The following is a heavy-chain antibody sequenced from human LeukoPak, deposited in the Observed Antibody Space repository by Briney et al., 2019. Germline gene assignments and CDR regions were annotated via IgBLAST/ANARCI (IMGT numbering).Heavy chain of an antibody. CDR2: ISSSSSYI. D-gene: IGHD2-2*01. Sequence: GGSLRLSCAASGFTFSSYSMNWVRQAPWKGLEWDSSISSSSSYIYYADSVKGRFTISRDNAKNSLYLQMNSLRAEDTAVYHCATGRSCTTCYLPDYWGQGTLVTVSS. V-gene: IGHV3-21*01. CDR3: ATGRSCTTCYLPDY. J-gene: IGHJ4*02. CDR1: GFTFSSYS.